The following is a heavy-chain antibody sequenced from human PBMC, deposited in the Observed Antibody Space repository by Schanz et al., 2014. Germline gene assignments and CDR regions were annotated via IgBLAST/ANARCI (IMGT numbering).Heavy chain of an antibody. CDR3: TTDRGITVRPLFDY. D-gene: IGHD6-6*01. J-gene: IGHJ4*01. CDR2: LKSKTDGGTT. CDR1: GFTFSSAW. Sequence: EVQLVASGGGLVKPGGSLRLSCAVSGFTFSSAWMGWVRQAPGKGLEWVGRLKSKTDGGTTDYAAPVKGRFTISRDDSKNTLYLQMNFLKTEDTAVYFCTTDRGITVRPLFDYWGHGTLVTVAS. V-gene: IGHV3-15*01.